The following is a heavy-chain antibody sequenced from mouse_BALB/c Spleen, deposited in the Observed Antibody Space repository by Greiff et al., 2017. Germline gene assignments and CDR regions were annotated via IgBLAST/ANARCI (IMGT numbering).Heavy chain of an antibody. CDR1: GYTFTSYW. D-gene: IGHD2-2*01. Sequence: VQLQQSGAELAKPGASVKMSCKASGYTFTSYWLHWVKQRPGQGLEWIGYINPSTGYTEYNQKFKDKATLTADKSSSTAYMQLSSLTSEDSAVYYGARRGGYDGRFAYWGQGTLVTVAA. CDR2: INPSTGYT. CDR3: ARRGGYDGRFAY. V-gene: IGHV1-7*01. J-gene: IGHJ3*01.